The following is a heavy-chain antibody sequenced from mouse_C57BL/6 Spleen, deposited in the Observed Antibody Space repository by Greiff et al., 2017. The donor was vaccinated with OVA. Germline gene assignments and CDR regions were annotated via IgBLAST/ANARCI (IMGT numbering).Heavy chain of an antibody. CDR1: GYTFTSYW. J-gene: IGHJ3*01. Sequence: QVQLKQPGAELVKPGASVKVSCKASGYTFTSYWMHWVKQRPGQGLEWIGRIHPSDSDTNYNQKFKGKATLTVDKSSSPASLQLSSLTSEDGSVYSCAIWFLGGRLCYWGTAILVTVSA. V-gene: IGHV1-74*01. CDR3: AIWFLGGRLCY. CDR2: IHPSDSDT. D-gene: IGHD2-3*01.